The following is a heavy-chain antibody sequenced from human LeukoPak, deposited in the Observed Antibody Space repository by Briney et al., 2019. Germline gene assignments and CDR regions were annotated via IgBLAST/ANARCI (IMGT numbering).Heavy chain of an antibody. Sequence: SETLSLTCTVSGGSISSGSYYRSWIRQPAGKGLEWIGRIYTSGSTNYNPSLKSRVTISVDTSKNQFSLKLSSVTAADTAVYYCARGRYCSSTSCPAPLYYMDVWGKGTTVTVSS. CDR2: IYTSGST. D-gene: IGHD2-2*01. CDR1: GGSISSGSYY. V-gene: IGHV4-61*02. J-gene: IGHJ6*03. CDR3: ARGRYCSSTSCPAPLYYMDV.